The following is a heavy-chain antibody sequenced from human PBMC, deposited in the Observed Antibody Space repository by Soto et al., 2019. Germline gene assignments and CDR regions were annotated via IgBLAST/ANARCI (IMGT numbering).Heavy chain of an antibody. CDR3: ARGEKGWSTLFDI. Sequence: GASVKVSCKASGYTFTGYYMHWVRQAPGQGLEWMGWINPNSGGTNYAQKFQGWVTMTRDTSISTAYMELSRLRSDDTAVYYCARGEKGWSTLFDIWGQGTMVTVSS. CDR2: INPNSGGT. V-gene: IGHV1-2*04. CDR1: GYTFTGYY. J-gene: IGHJ3*02. D-gene: IGHD2-15*01.